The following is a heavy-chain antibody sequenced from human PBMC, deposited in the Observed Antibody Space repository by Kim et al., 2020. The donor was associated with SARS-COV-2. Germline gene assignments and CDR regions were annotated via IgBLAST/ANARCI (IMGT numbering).Heavy chain of an antibody. D-gene: IGHD6-6*01. Sequence: NPSLKSRVTISVDTSKNQFSLKLSSVTAADTAVYYCARGRIAARSIWFDPWGQGTLVTVSS. J-gene: IGHJ5*02. CDR3: ARGRIAARSIWFDP. V-gene: IGHV4-34*01.